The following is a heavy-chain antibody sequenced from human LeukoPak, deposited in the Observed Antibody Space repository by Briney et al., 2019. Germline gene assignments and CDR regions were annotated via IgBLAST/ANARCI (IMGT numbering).Heavy chain of an antibody. J-gene: IGHJ6*03. V-gene: IGHV4-59*01. CDR1: GGSISSYY. Sequence: PSETLSLTCTVSGGSISSYYWSWIRQPPGKGLEWIGYIYYSGSTNYNPSLKSRVTISVDTSKNQFSLKLSSVTAADTAVYYCARSPGYYERYYYYYMDVWGKGTTVTVSS. CDR2: IYYSGST. CDR3: ARSPGYYERYYYYYMDV. D-gene: IGHD3-3*01.